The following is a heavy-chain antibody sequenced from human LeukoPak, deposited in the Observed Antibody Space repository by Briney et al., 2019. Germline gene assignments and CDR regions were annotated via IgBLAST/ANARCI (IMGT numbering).Heavy chain of an antibody. Sequence: GGSLRLSCAASGFTFAGHAMSWVRQAPGKGLVWVSRINKDGSSTSYADSVKGRFTISRDNTKNTLFLQMNSLRAEDTAVYYCARDGAAAGADYFDYWGQGTLVTVSS. CDR3: ARDGAAAGADYFDY. CDR1: GFTFAGHA. D-gene: IGHD6-13*01. CDR2: INKDGSST. V-gene: IGHV3-74*01. J-gene: IGHJ4*02.